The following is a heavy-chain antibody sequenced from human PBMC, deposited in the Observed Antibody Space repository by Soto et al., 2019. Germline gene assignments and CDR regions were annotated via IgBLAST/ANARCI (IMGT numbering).Heavy chain of an antibody. D-gene: IGHD2-15*01. CDR3: ARDKRRRYCSGGSCYFGGMDV. V-gene: IGHV4-61*01. CDR1: GDPLSSGSYY. Sequence: SETLSLTCTVSGDPLSSGSYYWSWIRQPPGKGLEWIGYIYYSGSTNYNPSLKSRVTISVDTSKNQFSLKLSSVTAADTAVYYCARDKRRRYCSGGSCYFGGMDVWGQGTTVTVSS. CDR2: IYYSGST. J-gene: IGHJ6*02.